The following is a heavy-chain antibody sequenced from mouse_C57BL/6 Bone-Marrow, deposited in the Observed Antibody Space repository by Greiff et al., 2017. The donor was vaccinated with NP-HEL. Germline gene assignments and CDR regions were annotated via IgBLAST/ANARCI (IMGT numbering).Heavy chain of an antibody. CDR2: ISDGGSYT. D-gene: IGHD2-12*01. Sequence: EVKLMESGGGLVKPGGSLKLSCAASGFTFSSYAMSWVRQTPEKRLEWVATISDGGSYTYYPDNVKGRFTISRDNAKNNLYLQMSHLKSEDTAMYYCARRYRDAMDYWGQGTSVTVSS. CDR3: ARRYRDAMDY. V-gene: IGHV5-4*03. CDR1: GFTFSSYA. J-gene: IGHJ4*01.